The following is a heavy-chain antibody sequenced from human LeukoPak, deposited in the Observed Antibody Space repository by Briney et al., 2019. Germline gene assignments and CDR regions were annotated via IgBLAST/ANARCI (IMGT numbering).Heavy chain of an antibody. J-gene: IGHJ4*02. V-gene: IGHV3-64D*06. D-gene: IGHD5-12*01. Sequence: GGSLRLSCPAPGFTFSSYAMQCVRQAPGMGLVYVSAIRCNGGSTYYADSVKGRFTISRDNSKNTLYLQMSSLRAEDTAVYYCVKADSCYDSAPFDYWGQGTLVTVSS. CDR2: IRCNGGST. CDR1: GFTFSSYA. CDR3: VKADSCYDSAPFDY.